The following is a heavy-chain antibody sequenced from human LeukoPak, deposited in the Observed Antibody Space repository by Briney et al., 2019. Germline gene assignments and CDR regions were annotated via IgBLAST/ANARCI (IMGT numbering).Heavy chain of an antibody. CDR2: ISSSSSYI. Sequence: GGSLRLSCAASGFTFSSYSMNWVRQAPGKGLEWVSSISSSSSYIYYADSVKGRFTISRDNAKNSLYLQMNSLRAEDTAVYYCATEILDGAYDAFDIWGQGTMVTVSS. J-gene: IGHJ3*02. CDR1: GFTFSSYS. D-gene: IGHD3-10*01. CDR3: ATEILDGAYDAFDI. V-gene: IGHV3-21*01.